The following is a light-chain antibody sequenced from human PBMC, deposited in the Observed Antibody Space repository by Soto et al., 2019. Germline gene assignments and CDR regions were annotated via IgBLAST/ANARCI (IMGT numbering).Light chain of an antibody. CDR2: GAS. Sequence: LVMTQSPATLSVSPGERATLSCRASQSVGSKLIWYQHKPGQAPRLLIYGASARATGIPARFSGSGSGAEFTLTISSVQSEDSAIYYCQERSKWPLYTFGQGTKVDIK. CDR3: QERSKWPLYT. J-gene: IGKJ2*01. CDR1: QSVGSK. V-gene: IGKV3-15*01.